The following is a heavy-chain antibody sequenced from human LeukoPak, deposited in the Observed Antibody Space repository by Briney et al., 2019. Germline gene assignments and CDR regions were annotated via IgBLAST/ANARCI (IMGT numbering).Heavy chain of an antibody. CDR3: AREGFAFDI. CDR2: IYYSGST. Sequence: SETLSLTSTVSGGSISSYYWSWIRQPPGKGLEWIGYIYYSGSTNYNPSLKSRVTISVDTSKNQFSLKLSSVTAADTAVYYCAREGFAFDIWGQGTMVTVSS. V-gene: IGHV4-59*01. J-gene: IGHJ3*02. CDR1: GGSISSYY.